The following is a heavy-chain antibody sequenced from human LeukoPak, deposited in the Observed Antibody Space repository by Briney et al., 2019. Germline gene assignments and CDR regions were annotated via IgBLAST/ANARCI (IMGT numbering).Heavy chain of an antibody. Sequence: PSETLSLTCTVSGNSISSYYWSWIRQPPGKGLVWIGYIYYSGSTNNNPSLKSRVTISVDTSKNQFSLKLSSVTAADTAVYHCARGTIVGPVPFEYWGQGTLVTVSS. CDR3: ARGTIVGPVPFEY. V-gene: IGHV4-59*01. J-gene: IGHJ4*02. D-gene: IGHD1-26*01. CDR2: IYYSGST. CDR1: GNSISSYY.